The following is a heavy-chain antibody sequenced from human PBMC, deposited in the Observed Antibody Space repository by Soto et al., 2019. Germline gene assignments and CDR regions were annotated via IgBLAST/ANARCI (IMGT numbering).Heavy chain of an antibody. CDR1: GFIFSSYA. D-gene: IGHD3-10*01. CDR3: ATSPGCDY. J-gene: IGHJ4*02. CDR2: ISYDGSNK. V-gene: IGHV3-30-3*01. Sequence: PGGSLRLSCGASGFIFSSYAMHWVRQAPDQGLEWVATISYDGSNKYYADSVKGRFTISRGNSKDTLYLQMNSLRAEDTALYYCATSPGCDYWGQGTLVTVSS.